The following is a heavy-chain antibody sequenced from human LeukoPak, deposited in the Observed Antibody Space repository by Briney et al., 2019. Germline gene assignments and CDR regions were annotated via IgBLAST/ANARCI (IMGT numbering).Heavy chain of an antibody. CDR2: ISYDGSNK. Sequence: GRSLRLSCAASGFTFSSYAMHWVRQAPGKGLEWVAVISYDGSNKYYADSVKGRFTISRDNSKNTLYLQMNSLRAEDTAVYYCARPAKPYSSGWPVDYWGQGALVTVSS. V-gene: IGHV3-30*04. CDR1: GFTFSSYA. D-gene: IGHD6-19*01. J-gene: IGHJ4*02. CDR3: ARPAKPYSSGWPVDY.